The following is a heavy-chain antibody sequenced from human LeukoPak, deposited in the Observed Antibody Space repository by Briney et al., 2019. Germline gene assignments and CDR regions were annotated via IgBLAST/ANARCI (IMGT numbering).Heavy chain of an antibody. CDR1: GGSISNYY. CDR3: ARGNAN. CDR2: ISYSGST. V-gene: IGHV4-59*01. J-gene: IGHJ4*02. Sequence: ASETLSLTCIVSGGSISNYYWSWIRQSPGKGLEWIGYISYSGSTNYNPSLKSRVTISLDTSKNQFFLKLSSVTAADTALYYCARGNANWGQGTLVTVSS.